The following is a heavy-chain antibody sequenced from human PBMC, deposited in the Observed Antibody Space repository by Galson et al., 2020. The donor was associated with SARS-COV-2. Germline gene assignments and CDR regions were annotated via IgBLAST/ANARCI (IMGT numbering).Heavy chain of an antibody. D-gene: IGHD1-26*01. CDR3: ARDSTVGAIDY. J-gene: IGHJ4*02. CDR2: IYYSGTT. Sequence: SETLSLTCTVSGGSISSYYWTWIRQPPGKGLEWLGYIYYSGTTNYNPSLKSRVTISVDTSKNQFSLKLNSVTAADTAVYYCARDSTVGAIDYWGQGTLVTVSS. CDR1: GGSISSYY. V-gene: IGHV4-59*01.